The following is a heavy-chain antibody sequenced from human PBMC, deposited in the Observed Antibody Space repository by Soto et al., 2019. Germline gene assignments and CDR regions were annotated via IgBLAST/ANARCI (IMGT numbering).Heavy chain of an antibody. CDR1: GGSISSYY. CDR2: IYYSGST. CDR3: ARSNYYDSSFLHED. Sequence: PSETLSLTCTVSGGSISSYYWSWIRQPPGKGLEWIGYIYYSGSTNYNPSLKSRVTISVDTSKNQFSLKLSSVTAADTAVYYCARSNYYDSSFLHEDWCPGTLFTDSS. V-gene: IGHV4-59*01. J-gene: IGHJ4*02. D-gene: IGHD3-22*01.